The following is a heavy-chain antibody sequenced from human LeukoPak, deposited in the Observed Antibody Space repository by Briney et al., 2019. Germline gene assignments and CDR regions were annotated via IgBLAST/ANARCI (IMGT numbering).Heavy chain of an antibody. D-gene: IGHD3/OR15-3a*01. Sequence: PSETLSLTCTVSGGSISSSSYYWGWIRQPPGKGLEWIGSISYSGSTYYNPSLKSRVTISVDTSKNQFSLQLNSVTPEDTAVYYCARGGLISLANTPLGAFDMWGQGTMVSVSS. V-gene: IGHV4-39*01. CDR2: ISYSGST. CDR1: GGSISSSSYY. CDR3: ARGGLISLANTPLGAFDM. J-gene: IGHJ3*02.